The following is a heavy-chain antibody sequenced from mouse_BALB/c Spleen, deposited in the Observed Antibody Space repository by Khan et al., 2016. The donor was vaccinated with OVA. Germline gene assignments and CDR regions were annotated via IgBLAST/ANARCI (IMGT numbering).Heavy chain of an antibody. CDR2: ISTYSGST. J-gene: IGHJ2*01. Sequence: QVQLQQSGPELVRPGVSVKISCKGSGYTFTDYAMYWVKQSRAKSLEWIGLISTYSGSTNYNQKFKGKATMTVDKSSSTAYMELARLTSEDSAIYYCARPAYDCYYDYWGQGTTLTVSS. V-gene: IGHV1S137*01. CDR3: ARPAYDCYYDY. D-gene: IGHD2-3*01. CDR1: GYTFTDYA.